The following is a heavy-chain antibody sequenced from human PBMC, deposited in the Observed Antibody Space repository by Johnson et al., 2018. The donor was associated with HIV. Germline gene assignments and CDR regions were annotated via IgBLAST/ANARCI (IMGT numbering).Heavy chain of an antibody. D-gene: IGHD4-17*01. V-gene: IGHV3-74*03. Sequence: VQLVESGGRLVQPGGSLRLSCAASGFSFSTYWMHWVRRVPGKGLVWVSRIDTEGSGTTYADSVKGRFTISRDNAKNTVYLQMISLRAEDMAVYYCARPSVTTRDAFDIWGQGTMVTVSS. CDR3: ARPSVTTRDAFDI. CDR1: GFSFSTYW. J-gene: IGHJ3*02. CDR2: IDTEGSGT.